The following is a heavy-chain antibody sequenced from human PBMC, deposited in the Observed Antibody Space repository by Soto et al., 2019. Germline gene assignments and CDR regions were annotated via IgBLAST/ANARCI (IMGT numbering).Heavy chain of an antibody. V-gene: IGHV1-18*01. J-gene: IGHJ6*02. Sequence: ASVKVSCKASGYTFTSYGISWVRQAPGQGLEWMGWISAYNGNTNYAQKLQGRVTMTTDTSTSTAYMELRSLRSDDTAVYYCARARIQLWQNPKGLDVWDQGTTVTVSS. CDR3: ARARIQLWQNPKGLDV. CDR2: ISAYNGNT. D-gene: IGHD5-18*01. CDR1: GYTFTSYG.